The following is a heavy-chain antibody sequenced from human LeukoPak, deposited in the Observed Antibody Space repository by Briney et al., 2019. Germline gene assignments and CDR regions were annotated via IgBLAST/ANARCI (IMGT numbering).Heavy chain of an antibody. Sequence: ASVKVSCKASGYTFTGYYMHWVRQAPGQGLEWMGLIYPNSDYTFYAQKFQGRVTMPRDTTTTTVYMELSSLRSEDTAVYYCARDLGQYDSSGYGFDYWGQGTLVTVSS. CDR1: GYTFTGYY. J-gene: IGHJ4*02. CDR3: ARDLGQYDSSGYGFDY. V-gene: IGHV1-2*02. D-gene: IGHD3-22*01. CDR2: IYPNSDYT.